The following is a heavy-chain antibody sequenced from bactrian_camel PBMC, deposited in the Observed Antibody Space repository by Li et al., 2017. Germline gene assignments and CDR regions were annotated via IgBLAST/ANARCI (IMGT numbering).Heavy chain of an antibody. CDR2: IDVERGNT. D-gene: IGHD3*01. Sequence: QLVESGGGLVQPGGSLRLSCAASGFAFSSTGMNWVRQAPGKGLEWVSRIDVERGNTYYADSVKGRFTISRDNAKNTVYLQMNSLKPEDTAVYYCVRSMGTRNPPGQGTQVTVS. V-gene: IGHV3S25*01. J-gene: IGHJ4*01. CDR1: GFAFSSTG.